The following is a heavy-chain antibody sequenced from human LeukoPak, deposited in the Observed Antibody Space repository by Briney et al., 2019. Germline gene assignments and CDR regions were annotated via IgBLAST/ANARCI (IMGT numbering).Heavy chain of an antibody. D-gene: IGHD3-10*01. V-gene: IGHV1-3*01. CDR2: INVGNGNT. CDR1: GYTFTSYA. Sequence: GASVKVSCKASGYTFTSYAMNWVRQAPGQRLEWMGWINVGNGNTKYSQKFQGRVTITRDTSASTAYMELSSLRSEDTAVYYCVRDEDGSGSYYNPNDAFDIWGQGTMVTVSS. J-gene: IGHJ3*02. CDR3: VRDEDGSGSYYNPNDAFDI.